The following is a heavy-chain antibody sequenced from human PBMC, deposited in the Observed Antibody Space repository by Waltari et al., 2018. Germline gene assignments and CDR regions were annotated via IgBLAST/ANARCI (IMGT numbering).Heavy chain of an antibody. CDR3: AGDRAIGLFFDY. D-gene: IGHD2-2*01. J-gene: IGHJ4*02. CDR2: VHHSGKT. CDR1: GDSISGHYW. V-gene: IGHV4-4*02. Sequence: QVQLQESGQGLVKPSGTLSPTCAVSGDSISGHYWWSWVRQSPEKGLEWIGQVHHSGKTHYHPSLQSRVTISVDKPKNQFSLNLNSVTAADTAVYYCAGDRAIGLFFDYWGRGTLVTVSS.